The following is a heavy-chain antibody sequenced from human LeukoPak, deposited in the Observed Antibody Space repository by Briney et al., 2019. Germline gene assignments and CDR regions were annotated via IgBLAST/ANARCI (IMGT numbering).Heavy chain of an antibody. Sequence: GGSLRLSCVASGFTFSSYWMSWVRQAPGKGLEWVANIKQDGNEKFYVDSVKGRFTISRDNAQNSLYLQMNTLRAEDTAVYYCARDGSYYEGGMDVWGQGTTVTVSS. CDR3: ARDGSYYEGGMDV. J-gene: IGHJ6*02. CDR2: IKQDGNEK. D-gene: IGHD3-22*01. CDR1: GFTFSSYW. V-gene: IGHV3-7*05.